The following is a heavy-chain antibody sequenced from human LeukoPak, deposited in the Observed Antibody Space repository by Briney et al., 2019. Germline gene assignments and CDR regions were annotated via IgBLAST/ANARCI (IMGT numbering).Heavy chain of an antibody. CDR1: GGTFSSYG. V-gene: IGHV1-69*06. J-gene: IGHJ4*02. CDR2: IVPMLGTT. CDR3: AGTKWGPSWGFDY. Sequence: GSSVKVSCKASGGTFSSYGISWVRQAPGQGLEWMGEIVPMLGTTNYARKFQGSLTITADKITSTAYMEVSSLRSEDTAVYYCAGTKWGPSWGFDYWGQGTLVTVSS. D-gene: IGHD7-27*01.